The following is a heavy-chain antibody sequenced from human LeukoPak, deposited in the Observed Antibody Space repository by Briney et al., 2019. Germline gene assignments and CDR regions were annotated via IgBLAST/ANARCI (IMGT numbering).Heavy chain of an antibody. CDR2: MNPNSGNT. Sequence: ASVKVSCKASGYTFTSYDINWVRQATGQGLEWMGWMNPNSGNTGYAQKFQGRVTMTRNTSISTAYMELSSLRSEDTAVCYCARGTPSWTGWFDPWGQGTLVTVSS. CDR1: GYTFTSYD. J-gene: IGHJ5*02. CDR3: ARGTPSWTGWFDP. V-gene: IGHV1-8*01. D-gene: IGHD3/OR15-3a*01.